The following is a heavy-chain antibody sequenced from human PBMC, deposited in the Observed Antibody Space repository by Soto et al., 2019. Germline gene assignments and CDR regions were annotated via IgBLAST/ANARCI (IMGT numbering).Heavy chain of an antibody. D-gene: IGHD6-6*01. CDR1: GFTFSSYA. Sequence: EVQLLESGGGLVQPGGSLRLSCAASGFTFSSYAMSWVRQAPGKGLEWVSAISGSGGSTYYADSVKGRFTISRDNSKNTLYLQMNSLSAEDKAVYYCAKQYSSPSPFDYWGQGTLVTVSS. J-gene: IGHJ4*02. CDR2: ISGSGGST. CDR3: AKQYSSPSPFDY. V-gene: IGHV3-23*01.